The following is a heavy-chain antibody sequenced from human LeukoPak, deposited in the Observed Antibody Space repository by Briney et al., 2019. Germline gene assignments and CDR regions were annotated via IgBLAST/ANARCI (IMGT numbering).Heavy chain of an antibody. CDR2: INHLGST. J-gene: IGHJ4*02. D-gene: IGHD3-9*01. CDR1: GGSFSGYY. V-gene: IGHV4-34*01. Sequence: SEILSLTCGVYGGSFSGYYYNWIRQSPGKGLEWIAEINHLGSTNYNPSLKSRVAISIDTSKSQFSLRLSSVTAADTAVYYCARGGYNIDWMKDAPDNWGQGTLVTVSS. CDR3: ARGGYNIDWMKDAPDN.